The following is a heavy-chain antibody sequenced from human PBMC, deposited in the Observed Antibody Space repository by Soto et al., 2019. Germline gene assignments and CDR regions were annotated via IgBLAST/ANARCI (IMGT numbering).Heavy chain of an antibody. V-gene: IGHV1-46*01. J-gene: IGHJ4*02. CDR1: GDTFTDYY. CDR2: VNPSGGHT. Sequence: QVQLVQSGAEVKKPGASVKVSCKASGDTFTDYYIHWVRQAPGQGLEWMGTVNPSGGHTTYAQHCLGRMTLSXDXSPXALYMERTSLTSEDTAVYYCARGGHVVVVTAALDYWGQGTLVTVSS. D-gene: IGHD2-21*02. CDR3: ARGGHVVVVTAALDY.